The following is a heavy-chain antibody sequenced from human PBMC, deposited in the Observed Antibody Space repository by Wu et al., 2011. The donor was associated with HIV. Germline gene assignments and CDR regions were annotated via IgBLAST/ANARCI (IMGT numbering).Heavy chain of an antibody. V-gene: IGHV1-69*14. D-gene: IGHD2-15*01. J-gene: IGHJ6*02. CDR2: IIPIFGTT. Sequence: QVQLVQSGAEVKKPGSSVKVSCKASGGTFNSYGISWVRQAPGQGLEWMGGIIPIFGTTNYAQKFQGRVTITADKSTTTAYMELSSLRSEDTAVYYCARVGGCSGGSCYNYYGLDVWGQGTTVT. CDR3: ARVGGCSGGSCYNYYGLDV. CDR1: GGTFNSYG.